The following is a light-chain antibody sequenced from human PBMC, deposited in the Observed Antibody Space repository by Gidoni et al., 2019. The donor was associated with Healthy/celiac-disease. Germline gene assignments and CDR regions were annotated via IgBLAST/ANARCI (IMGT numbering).Light chain of an antibody. CDR1: QSVSSSY. CDR3: QQYGSSPLT. CDR2: GAS. J-gene: IGKJ3*01. V-gene: IGKV3-20*01. Sequence: EIVLTQSPGTLSLSPGERATLSCRASQSVSSSYLAWYQQKPGQAPRLLIYGASSRATVIPDRFSGSGFGTDFTLTISRLEPEDFAVYYCQQYGSSPLTFGPGTKVDIK.